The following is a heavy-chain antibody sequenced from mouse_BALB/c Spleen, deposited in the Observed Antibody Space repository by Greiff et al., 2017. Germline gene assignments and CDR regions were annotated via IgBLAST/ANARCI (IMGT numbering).Heavy chain of an antibody. J-gene: IGHJ3*01. Sequence: EVQLVESGPGLVKPSQSLSLTCSVTGYSITSGYYWNWIRQFPGNKLEWMGYISYDGSNNYNPSLKNRISITRDTSKNQFFLKLNSVTTEDTATYYCAREGDGYSSWFAYWGQGTLVTVSA. D-gene: IGHD2-3*01. CDR1: GYSITSGYY. CDR3: AREGDGYSSWFAY. CDR2: ISYDGSN. V-gene: IGHV3-6*02.